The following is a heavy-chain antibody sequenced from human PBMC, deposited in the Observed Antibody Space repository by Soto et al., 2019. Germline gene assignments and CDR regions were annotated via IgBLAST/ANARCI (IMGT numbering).Heavy chain of an antibody. Sequence: EVQLVESGGGLVQPGGSLRLSCVASGFSFSNNWMHWVRHAPGKGPVWVSRISADGSSTPYANFVKGRFTISRDNAKNTPYLQMNTLSVEDAAVYYFARFDISAPPPIWGQGTMVTVSS. CDR2: ISADGSST. V-gene: IGHV3-74*01. CDR3: ARFDISAPPPI. CDR1: GFSFSNNW. J-gene: IGHJ3*02. D-gene: IGHD3-9*01.